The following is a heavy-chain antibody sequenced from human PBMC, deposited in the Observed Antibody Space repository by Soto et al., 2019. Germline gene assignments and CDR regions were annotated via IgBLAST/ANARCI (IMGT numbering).Heavy chain of an antibody. J-gene: IGHJ4*02. CDR3: ARARRISSSGALFDY. CDR1: GYTFTGYY. D-gene: IGHD6-6*01. CDR2: INPNSGGT. Sequence: ASVKVSCKASGYTFTGYYMHWVRQAPGQGLEWMGWINPNSGGTNYAQKFQGRVTMTRDTSISTAYMELSRLKSDDTAVYYCARARRISSSGALFDYWGQGTLVTAPQ. V-gene: IGHV1-2*02.